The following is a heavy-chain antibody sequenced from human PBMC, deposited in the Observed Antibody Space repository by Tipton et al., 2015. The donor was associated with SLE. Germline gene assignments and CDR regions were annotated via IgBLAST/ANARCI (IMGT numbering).Heavy chain of an antibody. V-gene: IGHV3-21*01. D-gene: IGHD6-13*01. J-gene: IGHJ3*02. CDR2: ISSSSSYI. CDR3: ARVGIAAAFGAFDI. CDR1: GFTFGSYS. Sequence: SLRLSCAASGFTFGSYSMNWVRQAPGKGLEWVSSISSSSSYIYYADSVKGRFTISRDNAKNSLYLQMNSLRAEDTAVYYCARVGIAAAFGAFDIWGQGTMVTVSS.